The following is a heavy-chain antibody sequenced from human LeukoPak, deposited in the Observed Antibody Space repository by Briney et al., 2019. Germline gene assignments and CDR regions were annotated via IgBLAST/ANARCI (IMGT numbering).Heavy chain of an antibody. D-gene: IGHD4-17*01. CDR2: IKEDGSSQ. V-gene: IGHV3-7*01. CDR1: GFTFSHSW. CDR3: AKDSREGAFPRDYGDYYFDY. J-gene: IGHJ4*02. Sequence: GGSLRLSCVASGFTFSHSWMTWVRQAPGKGLEWVGHIKEDGSSQNYADSVKGRFTISRDNAKSSLHLQMNGLRAEDTAVYYCAKDSREGAFPRDYGDYYFDYWGQGTLVTVSS.